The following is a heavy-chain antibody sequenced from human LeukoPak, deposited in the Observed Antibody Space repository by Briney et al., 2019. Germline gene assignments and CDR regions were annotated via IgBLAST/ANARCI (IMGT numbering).Heavy chain of an antibody. Sequence: GESLKISCKGSGYSFTNYWIGWVRQMPGKGLEWMGIIYPGDSDTRYSPSFQGQVTISADKSISTAYLQWSSLKASDTAMYYCARRHSGYDYGRHYDYYMDVWGKGTTVTVSS. J-gene: IGHJ6*03. CDR3: ARRHSGYDYGRHYDYYMDV. CDR1: GYSFTNYW. V-gene: IGHV5-51*01. D-gene: IGHD5-12*01. CDR2: IYPGDSDT.